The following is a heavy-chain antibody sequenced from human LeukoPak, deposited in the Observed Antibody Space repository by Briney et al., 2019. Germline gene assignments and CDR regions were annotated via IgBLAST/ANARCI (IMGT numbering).Heavy chain of an antibody. Sequence: PSGGSLRLSCAASGFTFSSYAMSWVRQAPGKGLEWVSAISGSGGSTYYADSVKGRFTISRDNSKNTLYLQMNSLRAEDTAVYYCANTYQRGYSYAPIRDYWGQGTLVTVSS. CDR1: GFTFSSYA. J-gene: IGHJ4*02. V-gene: IGHV3-23*01. CDR3: ANTYQRGYSYAPIRDY. CDR2: ISGSGGST. D-gene: IGHD5-18*01.